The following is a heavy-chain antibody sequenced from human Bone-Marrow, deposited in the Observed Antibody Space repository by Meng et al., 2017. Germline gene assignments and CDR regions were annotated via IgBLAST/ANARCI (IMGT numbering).Heavy chain of an antibody. CDR3: ARDRRYSYGYEAFDI. Sequence: SVKVSCKASGYTFTSYAMHWVRQAPGQRLEWMGWINAGNGNTKYSQKFQGRVTITRDTSASTAYMELSSLRSEDTAVYYCARDRRYSYGYEAFDIWGQGTMVTVSS. CDR1: GYTFTSYA. V-gene: IGHV1-3*01. CDR2: INAGNGNT. J-gene: IGHJ3*02. D-gene: IGHD5-18*01.